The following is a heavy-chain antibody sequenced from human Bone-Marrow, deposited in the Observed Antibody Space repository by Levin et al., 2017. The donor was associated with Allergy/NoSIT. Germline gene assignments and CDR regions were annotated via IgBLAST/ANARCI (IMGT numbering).Heavy chain of an antibody. CDR1: EGSISAYY. CDR3: GLLFPVRPYYFDF. V-gene: IGHV4-59*03. CDR2: IYYSGTT. D-gene: IGHD3-10*02. Sequence: SETLSLTCTVTEGSISAYYWTWIRQTPEKGLEWIGNIYYSGTTKYNPSLKSRVTMSVDTSKNQFFLNLTSVTAADTAHYYCGLLFPVRPYYFDFWGQGFLVAVSS. J-gene: IGHJ4*02.